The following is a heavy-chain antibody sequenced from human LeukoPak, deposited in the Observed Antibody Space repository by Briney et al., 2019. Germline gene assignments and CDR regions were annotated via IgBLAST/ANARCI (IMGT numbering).Heavy chain of an antibody. J-gene: IGHJ4*02. CDR1: GFTFSSYA. CDR2: ISSNGGST. V-gene: IGHV3-64*01. Sequence: GGSLRLSCAASGFTFSSYAMHWVRQAPGKGLEYVSAISSNGGSTYYANSVKGRFTISRDNSKNTLYLQMGSLRAEDMAVYYCARVARGVLRYFDWLYPFDYWGQATLVTVSS. D-gene: IGHD3-9*01. CDR3: ARVARGVLRYFDWLYPFDY.